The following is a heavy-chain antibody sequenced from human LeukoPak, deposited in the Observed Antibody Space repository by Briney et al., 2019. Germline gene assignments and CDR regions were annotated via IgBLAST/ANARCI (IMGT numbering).Heavy chain of an antibody. V-gene: IGHV1-24*01. J-gene: IGHJ6*02. CDR1: GYTLTELS. CDR2: FDPEDGET. CDR3: ARGAMVISWARMDV. Sequence: ASVKVSCKVSGYTLTELSMHWVRQAPGKGLEWMGGFDPEDGETIYAQKFQGRVTMTEDTSTDTAYMELSSLRSDDTAVYYCARGAMVISWARMDVWGQGTTVTVTS. D-gene: IGHD2-15*01.